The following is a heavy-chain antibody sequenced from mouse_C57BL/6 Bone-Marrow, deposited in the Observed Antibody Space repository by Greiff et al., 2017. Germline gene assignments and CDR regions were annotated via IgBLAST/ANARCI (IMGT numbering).Heavy chain of an antibody. CDR1: GYAFSSYW. Sequence: VQLQQSGAELVKPGASVMISCKASGYAFSSYWMNWVKQRPGKGLAWIGQFYPGDGDPNYNGKFTAKATLTADKSSSTAYMQLSSLTSEDSAVYFCARCPSTVVATEAMDYWGQGTSVTVSS. J-gene: IGHJ4*01. V-gene: IGHV1-80*01. CDR2: FYPGDGDP. CDR3: ARCPSTVVATEAMDY. D-gene: IGHD1-1*01.